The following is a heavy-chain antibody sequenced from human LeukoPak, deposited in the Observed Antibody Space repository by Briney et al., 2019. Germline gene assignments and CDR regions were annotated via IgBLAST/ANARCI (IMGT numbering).Heavy chain of an antibody. Sequence: GASVKVSCKASGYTFTRYYMQWVRQAPGQGLEWMGIINSFGGDTTYAQKFQGRLTITRDASTSTVHMELSSPTSEDTAVYYCARDGSSVFGSVDFDYWGQGTRVIVSS. CDR1: GYTFTRYY. J-gene: IGHJ4*02. D-gene: IGHD2-8*01. CDR3: ARDGSSVFGSVDFDY. V-gene: IGHV1-46*01. CDR2: INSFGGDT.